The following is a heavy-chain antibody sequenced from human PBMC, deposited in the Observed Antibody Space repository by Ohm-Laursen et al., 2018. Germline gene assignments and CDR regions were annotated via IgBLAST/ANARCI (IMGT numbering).Heavy chain of an antibody. CDR2: INYSGNT. V-gene: IGHV4-59*08. Sequence: GTLSLTCTVSGGAISNYYWSWIRQPPGKGLEWIGHINYSGNTNYNPSLKSRVTISVDTSKNQFSLKLSSVTAADTAVYYCVGHIVVVPAHQNWFDPWGQGTLVTVSS. CDR3: VGHIVVVPAHQNWFDP. CDR1: GGAISNYY. D-gene: IGHD2-2*01. J-gene: IGHJ5*02.